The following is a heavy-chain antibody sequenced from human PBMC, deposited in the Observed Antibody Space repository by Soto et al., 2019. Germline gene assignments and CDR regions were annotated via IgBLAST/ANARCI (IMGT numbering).Heavy chain of an antibody. Sequence: VASVKVSCKASGYTFTSYDINWVRQATGQGLEWMGWMNPNSGNTGYAQKFQGRVTMTRNTSISTAYIELSSLRSEDTAVYYCARGRRVHRYSYAVDYYYYYGMDVWGQGTTVTVSS. J-gene: IGHJ6*02. CDR3: ARGRRVHRYSYAVDYYYYYGMDV. CDR2: MNPNSGNT. V-gene: IGHV1-8*01. D-gene: IGHD5-18*01. CDR1: GYTFTSYD.